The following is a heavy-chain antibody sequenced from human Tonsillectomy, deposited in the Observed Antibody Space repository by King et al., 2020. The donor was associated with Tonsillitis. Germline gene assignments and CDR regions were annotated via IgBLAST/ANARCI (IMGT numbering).Heavy chain of an antibody. J-gene: IGHJ3*02. CDR3: ARGTYYYDSSGYYDAFDI. V-gene: IGHV3-30-3*01. CDR1: GVIFSSYA. CDR2: ISYDGSNK. D-gene: IGHD3-22*01. Sequence: VQLVESGGGVVQPGRSLRLSCAASGVIFSSYAMNWVRQAPGKGLEWVAVISYDGSNKYSADSVKGRFTNSRDNAKNTLYLQLNSLRAEDTAVFYCARGTYYYDSSGYYDAFDIWGQGTMVTVSS.